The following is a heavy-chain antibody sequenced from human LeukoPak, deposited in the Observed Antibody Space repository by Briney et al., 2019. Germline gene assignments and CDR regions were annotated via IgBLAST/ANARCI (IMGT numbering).Heavy chain of an antibody. D-gene: IGHD6-19*01. CDR2: IYDSGSI. Sequence: PSETLSLTCTVSGGSISSHYWNWLRQPPGKGLEWIGYIYDSGSIIYNPSLKSRVTISVDTSKKQFSLKLSPVTAADTAVYYCARGRRAGSGWPFFDSWGQGTLVSVSS. CDR3: ARGRRAGSGWPFFDS. J-gene: IGHJ4*02. CDR1: GGSISSHY. V-gene: IGHV4-59*08.